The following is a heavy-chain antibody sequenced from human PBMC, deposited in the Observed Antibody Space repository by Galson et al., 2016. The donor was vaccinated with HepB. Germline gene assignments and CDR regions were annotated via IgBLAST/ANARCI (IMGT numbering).Heavy chain of an antibody. CDR3: ATLPSVTFYGVAFDY. Sequence: QSGAEVKKPGESLRISCKGSGYSFTSYWISWVRQMPGKGLEWMGRIDPRDSYTNYSPSFQGHVTISADKSISTAYLQWSSLKASDTAMYYCATLPSVTFYGVAFDYWGQGTLVTVSS. D-gene: IGHD3-3*01. CDR1: GYSFTSYW. V-gene: IGHV5-10-1*01. CDR2: IDPRDSYT. J-gene: IGHJ4*02.